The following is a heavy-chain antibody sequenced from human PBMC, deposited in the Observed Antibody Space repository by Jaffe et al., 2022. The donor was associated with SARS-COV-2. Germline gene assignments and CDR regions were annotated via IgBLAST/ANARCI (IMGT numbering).Heavy chain of an antibody. Sequence: EVQLVESGGGLVQPGRSLRLSCTASGFTFGDYAMSWFRQAPGKGLEWVGFIRSKAYGGTTEYAASVKGRFTISRDDSKSIAYLQMNSLKTEDTAVYYCTRAVVPAAMYDSSTIVFDYWGQGTLVTVSS. V-gene: IGHV3-49*03. CDR2: IRSKAYGGTT. J-gene: IGHJ4*02. D-gene: IGHD2-2*01. CDR3: TRAVVPAAMYDSSTIVFDY. CDR1: GFTFGDYA.